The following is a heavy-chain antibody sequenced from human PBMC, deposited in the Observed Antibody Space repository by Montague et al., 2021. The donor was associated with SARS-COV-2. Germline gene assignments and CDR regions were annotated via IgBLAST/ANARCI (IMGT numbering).Heavy chain of an antibody. CDR1: GGSASGYY. CDR2: MYYTGTS. V-gene: IGHV4-59*02. J-gene: IGHJ4*01. Sequence: SETLSLTCAVSGGSASGYYWAWIRQPPGKGLEWIGYMYYTGTSSYNPSLKSRVSMSIDTSKNHFSLNLTSVAAADTAVYYCARGLSYTSMVRCFDYWGHGAQVTVSS. D-gene: IGHD2-2*02. CDR3: ARGLSYTSMVRCFDY.